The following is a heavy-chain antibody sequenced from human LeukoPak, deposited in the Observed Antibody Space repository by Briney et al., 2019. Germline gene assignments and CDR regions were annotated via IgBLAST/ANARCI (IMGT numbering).Heavy chain of an antibody. CDR1: GYTFTRYD. D-gene: IGHD3-22*01. CDR2: ISTYNGNT. Sequence: GASVKVSCKASGYTFTRYDISWVRQAPGQGLEWMGWISTYNGNTNYAQKLQGRVTMTTDTSTSTAYMELRSLRSDDTAVYYCAITTSNYYDSSGLDYWGQGTLVTVSS. CDR3: AITTSNYYDSSGLDY. J-gene: IGHJ4*02. V-gene: IGHV1-18*01.